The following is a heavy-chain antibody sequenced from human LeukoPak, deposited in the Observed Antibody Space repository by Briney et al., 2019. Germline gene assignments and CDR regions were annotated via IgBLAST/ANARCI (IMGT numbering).Heavy chain of an antibody. CDR1: GYTFTSYD. Sequence: EASVKVSCKASGYTFTSYDINWVRQATGQGLEWMGWMNPNSGNTGYAQKFQGRVTITRNTSISTAYMELSSLRSEDTAVYYCARGRKAYRKTPNWFDHWGQGTLVTVSS. CDR2: MNPNSGNT. D-gene: IGHD3-16*01. J-gene: IGHJ5*02. CDR3: ARGRKAYRKTPNWFDH. V-gene: IGHV1-8*03.